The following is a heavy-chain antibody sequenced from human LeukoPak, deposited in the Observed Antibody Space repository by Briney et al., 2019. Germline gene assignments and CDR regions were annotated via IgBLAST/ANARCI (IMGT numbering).Heavy chain of an antibody. CDR2: IRFDGNNK. Sequence: GGSLRLSCAASGFTFNTYGMHWVRQAPGKGLEWVAFIRFDGNNKYYADSVKGRFTISRDNSKNTLYLQMNSLRAEDTAVYYCARPRFGMDVWGKGTTVTVSS. D-gene: IGHD3-3*01. J-gene: IGHJ6*04. V-gene: IGHV3-30*02. CDR3: ARPRFGMDV. CDR1: GFTFNTYG.